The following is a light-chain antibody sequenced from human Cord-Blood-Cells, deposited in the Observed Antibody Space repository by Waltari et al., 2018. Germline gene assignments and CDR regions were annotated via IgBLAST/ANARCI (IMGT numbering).Light chain of an antibody. Sequence: QSALPQPASVSGSPGQSITLSCTGTSTAAGSYTLVSWYQQHPGKAPKLMIHEVSKRPSGVSNRFSGSKSGNTASLTISGLQAEDEADYYCCSYAGSSTWVFGGGTKLTVL. CDR2: EVS. CDR1: STAAGSYTL. J-gene: IGLJ3*02. V-gene: IGLV2-23*02. CDR3: CSYAGSSTWV.